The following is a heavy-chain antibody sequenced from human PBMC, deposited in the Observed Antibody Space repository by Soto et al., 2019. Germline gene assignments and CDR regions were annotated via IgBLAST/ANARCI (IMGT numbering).Heavy chain of an antibody. CDR2: TYYSGST. J-gene: IGHJ4*02. D-gene: IGHD5-18*01. V-gene: IGHV4-30-4*01. Sequence: TLTPTGPVSGASISSGDYYWSWIRQPPGKGLEWIGYTYYSGSTYYNPSLKSRVTISVDTSKNQFSLKLSSVTAADTAVYYCARDADTAMGFDYWGQGTLVTVSS. CDR1: GASISSGDYY. CDR3: ARDADTAMGFDY.